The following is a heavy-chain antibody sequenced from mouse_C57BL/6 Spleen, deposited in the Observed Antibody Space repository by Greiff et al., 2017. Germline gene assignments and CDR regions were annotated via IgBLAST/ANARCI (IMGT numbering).Heavy chain of an antibody. CDR1: GYTFTSYW. Sequence: QVQLQQPGAELVKPGASVKLSCKASGYTFTSYWMHWVKQRPGQGLEWIGMIHPNSGSTNYNEKFKSKATLTVDESSSTAYMQLSSLTSEDSAVYYCARSGDYDWYFDVWGTGTTVTVSS. D-gene: IGHD2-4*01. CDR2: IHPNSGST. V-gene: IGHV1-64*01. J-gene: IGHJ1*03. CDR3: ARSGDYDWYFDV.